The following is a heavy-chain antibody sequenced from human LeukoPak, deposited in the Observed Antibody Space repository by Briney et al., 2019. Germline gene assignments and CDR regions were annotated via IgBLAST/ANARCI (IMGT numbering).Heavy chain of an antibody. J-gene: IGHJ6*03. V-gene: IGHV3-23*01. CDR1: GFTFSNYA. CDR2: INAGGGST. D-gene: IGHD3-3*01. Sequence: QPGGSLRLSCAASGFTFSNYAVTWVRQAPGKGLEWVSSINAGGGSTSYADSVKGRFTISRDNSKNTLYLQMDSLRAEDTAVYYCAKNGGEATFGLIIPTYYMDVWGKGTTVIVSS. CDR3: AKNGGEATFGLIIPTYYMDV.